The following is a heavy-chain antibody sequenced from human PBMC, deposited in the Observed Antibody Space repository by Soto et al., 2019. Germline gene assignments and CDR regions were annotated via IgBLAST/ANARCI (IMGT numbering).Heavy chain of an antibody. Sequence: GGSLRLSCAASGFTFSSYSMNWVRQAPGKGLEWVSSISSGSSYIYYADSVKGRFSISRDNTKNSLYLQMNSLRAEDTAVYYCARGMGSTSPARSFDYWGQGTLVTVSS. CDR2: ISSGSSYI. J-gene: IGHJ4*02. CDR1: GFTFSSYS. D-gene: IGHD2-2*01. CDR3: ARGMGSTSPARSFDY. V-gene: IGHV3-21*01.